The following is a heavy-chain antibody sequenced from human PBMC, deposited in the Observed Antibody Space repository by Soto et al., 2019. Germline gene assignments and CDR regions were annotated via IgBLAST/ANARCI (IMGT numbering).Heavy chain of an antibody. V-gene: IGHV3-23*01. CDR2: VSGSGAIT. Sequence: LRLSCAASGFTFSSYAMAWVRQAPGKGLEWVSGVSGSGAITYYADSVKGRFTISRDYSKNTLYLQMSSLRAEDTAVYYCARDYGAGLSDYFDFWGHGTLVTVSS. CDR3: ARDYGAGLSDYFDF. CDR1: GFTFSSYA. J-gene: IGHJ4*01. D-gene: IGHD4-17*01.